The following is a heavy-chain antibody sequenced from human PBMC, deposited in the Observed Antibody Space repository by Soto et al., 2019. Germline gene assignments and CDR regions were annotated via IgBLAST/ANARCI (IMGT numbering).Heavy chain of an antibody. D-gene: IGHD1-7*01. J-gene: IGHJ4*02. CDR3: ASRDPGTSVDY. V-gene: IGHV4-4*02. CDR1: CGSFTSNNW. Sequence: KTSETLSLTCAVSCGSFTSNNWWTWVRQPSGQGLEWIGEIYRTGSTNYNPSLKSRVTISLDKSENQFSLKVTSLTAADTAVYYCASRDPGTSVDYWGQGTLVTVSS. CDR2: IYRTGST.